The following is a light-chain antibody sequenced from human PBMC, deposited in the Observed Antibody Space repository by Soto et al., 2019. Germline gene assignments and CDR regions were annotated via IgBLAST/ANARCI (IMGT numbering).Light chain of an antibody. Sequence: DIQMTQSPSSLSASVGDTVTITCRASQVISNFLAWYQQKPGKVPQLLIYYASTLQSGVPSQFSGSGSGTDFTLTISSLQPEDVGTYYCLRYNKDFPGAFGQGTNVEI. CDR2: YAS. CDR1: QVISNF. CDR3: LRYNKDFPGA. V-gene: IGKV1-27*01. J-gene: IGKJ1*01.